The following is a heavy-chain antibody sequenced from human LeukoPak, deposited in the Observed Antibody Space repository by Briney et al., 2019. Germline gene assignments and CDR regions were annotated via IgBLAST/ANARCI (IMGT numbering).Heavy chain of an antibody. Sequence: SVKVSCKASGGTFSSYAISWVRQAPGQGLEWMGGIIPIFGTANYAQKFQGRVTITADKSTSTAYMELSSLRSEDTAVYYCASGGYCNGGSCYPGYFDYWGQGTLVTVSS. V-gene: IGHV1-69*06. CDR1: GGTFSSYA. J-gene: IGHJ4*02. CDR3: ASGGYCNGGSCYPGYFDY. CDR2: IIPIFGTA. D-gene: IGHD2-15*01.